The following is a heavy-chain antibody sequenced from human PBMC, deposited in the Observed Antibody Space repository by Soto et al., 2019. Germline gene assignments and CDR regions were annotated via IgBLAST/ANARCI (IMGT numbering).Heavy chain of an antibody. Sequence: QVQLVQSGAEVTKPGSSVKVSCKASVGTFSSYAISWVRQAPGQGLEWVGGIIPIFGTANYAQKFQGRVTITAAESTRTAYMDLSIERSEYTALYYCAGDNRLAGAAGTPQDYWGQGPLVSVSS. V-gene: IGHV1-69*12. CDR1: VGTFSSYA. D-gene: IGHD6-13*01. CDR2: IIPIFGTA. J-gene: IGHJ4*02. CDR3: AGDNRLAGAAGTPQDY.